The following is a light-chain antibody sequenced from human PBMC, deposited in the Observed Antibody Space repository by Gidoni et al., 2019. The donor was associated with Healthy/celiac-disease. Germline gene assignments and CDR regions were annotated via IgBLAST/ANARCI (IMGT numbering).Light chain of an antibody. V-gene: IGKV2-40*01. CDR1: QSLLDSDDGNTY. Sequence: DIVMTQTPLSLPVTPGEPASISCRSSQSLLDSDDGNTYLDWYLQKPRQSPQLLIYTLSYLASGVPDRFSGSGSGTDFTLKISRVEAEDVGVYYCMQRIEWPSLTFGQGTKLEIK. CDR2: TLS. CDR3: MQRIEWPSLT. J-gene: IGKJ2*01.